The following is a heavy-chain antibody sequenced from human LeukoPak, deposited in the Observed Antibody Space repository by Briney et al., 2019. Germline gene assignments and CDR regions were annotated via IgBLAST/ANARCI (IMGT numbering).Heavy chain of an antibody. Sequence: PGGSLRLSCAVSGVTLSDHNMDWVRQAPGKGLEWVGRTTNKAHSYTTEYAASVKGRFTISRDDSQNSLYLQMNSLKTEDTAVYYCARAPSGLDYWGQGILVTVSS. CDR2: TTNKAHSYTT. J-gene: IGHJ4*02. CDR3: ARAPSGLDY. V-gene: IGHV3-72*01. D-gene: IGHD2-15*01. CDR1: GVTLSDHN.